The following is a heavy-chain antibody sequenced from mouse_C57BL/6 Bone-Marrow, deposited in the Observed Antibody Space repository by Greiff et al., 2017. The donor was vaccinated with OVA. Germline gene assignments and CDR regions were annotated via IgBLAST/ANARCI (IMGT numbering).Heavy chain of an antibody. J-gene: IGHJ2*01. Sequence: EVPLVESGPGLVKPSQSLSLTCSVTGYSITSGYYWNWIRQFPGNNLEWLGYIGYDGSNHHNPSLKNRISITRDTSKNQFFLKLNSVTTEDTATYYCARGLAGYWGQGTTLTVSS. CDR1: GYSITSGYY. D-gene: IGHD6-1*01. V-gene: IGHV3-6*01. CDR3: ARGLAGY. CDR2: IGYDGSN.